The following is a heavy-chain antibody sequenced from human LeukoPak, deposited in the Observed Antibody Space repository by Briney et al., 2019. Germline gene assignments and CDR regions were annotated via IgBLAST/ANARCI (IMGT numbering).Heavy chain of an antibody. Sequence: GGSLGLSCAASGFIFSSYSMNWVRQAPGKGLEWVSSISSSSSYIYYADSVKGRFTISRDNAKNSLYLQMNSLGADDTAVYYCARDPSYCGGDCYSDYWGQGTLVTVSS. D-gene: IGHD2-21*02. CDR3: ARDPSYCGGDCYSDY. J-gene: IGHJ4*02. CDR1: GFIFSSYS. CDR2: ISSSSSYI. V-gene: IGHV3-21*01.